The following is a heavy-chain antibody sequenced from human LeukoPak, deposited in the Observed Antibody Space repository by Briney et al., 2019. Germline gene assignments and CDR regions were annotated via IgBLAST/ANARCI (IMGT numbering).Heavy chain of an antibody. CDR3: ARGPAVTQAGYGYYYMDV. CDR2: MNPNSGNT. D-gene: IGHD4-17*01. V-gene: IGHV1-8*02. J-gene: IGHJ6*03. Sequence: GASVKVSCKASGYTFTSYYMHWVRQATGQGLEWMGWMNPNSGNTGYAQKFQGRVTMTRNTSISTAYMELSSLRSEDTADYFCARGPAVTQAGYGYYYMDVWGKGTTVTVSS. CDR1: GYTFTSYY.